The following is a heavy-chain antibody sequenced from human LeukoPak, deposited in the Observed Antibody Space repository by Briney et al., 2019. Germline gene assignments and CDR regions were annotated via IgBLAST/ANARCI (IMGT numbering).Heavy chain of an antibody. Sequence: SETLSLTCTVSGGSISSGDYYWSWIRQPPGKGLEWIGYIYYSGSTYYNPSLKSRVTISVDTSKNQFSLKLSSVTAADTAVYYCARAVELGLYYFDYWGQGTLVTVSS. CDR1: GGSISSGDYY. CDR2: IYYSGST. V-gene: IGHV4-30-4*02. CDR3: ARAVELGLYYFDY. J-gene: IGHJ4*02. D-gene: IGHD7-27*01.